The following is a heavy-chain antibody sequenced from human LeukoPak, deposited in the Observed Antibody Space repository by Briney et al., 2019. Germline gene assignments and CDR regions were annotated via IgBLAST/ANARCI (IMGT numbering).Heavy chain of an antibody. Sequence: NPSETLSLTCAVYGGSFSGYYWGWIRQPPGKGLEWIGTIYYSGSTYYNPSLKSRVTISVDTSKNQFSLKLSSVTAADTAVYYCATHSSTYYWFDYWGQGTLVTVSS. CDR2: IYYSGST. CDR3: ATHSSTYYWFDY. CDR1: GGSFSGYY. V-gene: IGHV4-39*01. J-gene: IGHJ4*02. D-gene: IGHD3-22*01.